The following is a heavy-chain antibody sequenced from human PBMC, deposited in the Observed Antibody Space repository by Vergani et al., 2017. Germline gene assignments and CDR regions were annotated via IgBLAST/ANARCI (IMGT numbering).Heavy chain of an antibody. CDR2: INPSGGST. D-gene: IGHD4-11*01. V-gene: IGHV1-46*01. CDR1: GYTFTSYY. J-gene: IGHJ6*02. CDR3: ARHCSADYSEGPDYYYYYGMDV. Sequence: QVQLVQSGAEVKKPGASVKVSCKASGYTFTSYYMHWVRQAPGQGLEWMGIINPSGGSTSYAQKFQGRVTMTRDTSTSTVYMELSSLRSEDTAVYYCARHCSADYSEGPDYYYYYGMDVWGQGTTVTVSS.